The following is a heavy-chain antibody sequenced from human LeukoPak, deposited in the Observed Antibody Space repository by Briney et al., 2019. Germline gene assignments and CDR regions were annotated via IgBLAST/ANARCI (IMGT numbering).Heavy chain of an antibody. CDR2: ITPNADRT. Sequence: PGGSLRLSCAASGLTFGSYVMSWVRQAPGKGLEWVSFITPNADRTSYADSVEGRFTISRDNPRNTLYMQMNSLRDEDTALYYCAIMHGYYDGSGYWVQWGQGTLVTVSS. J-gene: IGHJ1*01. CDR3: AIMHGYYDGSGYWVQ. CDR1: GLTFGSYV. V-gene: IGHV3-23*01. D-gene: IGHD3-22*01.